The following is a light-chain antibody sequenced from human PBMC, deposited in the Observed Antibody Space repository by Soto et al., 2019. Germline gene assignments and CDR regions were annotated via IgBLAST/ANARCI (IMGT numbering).Light chain of an antibody. CDR1: SSDIGNYNL. Sequence: QSVLTQPASVSGSPGQSITISCTGTSSDIGNYNLISWYQQHPGKAPKLMIYDVTKRPSGVPDRFSGSKSGNTASLTISGLQAEDEADYYCCSFAGNYTYVFGTGTKVTVL. CDR2: DVT. V-gene: IGLV2-11*01. CDR3: CSFAGNYTYV. J-gene: IGLJ1*01.